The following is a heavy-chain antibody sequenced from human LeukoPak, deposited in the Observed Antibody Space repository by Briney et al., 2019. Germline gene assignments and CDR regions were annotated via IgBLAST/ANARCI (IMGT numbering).Heavy chain of an antibody. CDR1: GFTVISNL. CDR3: ARGAYRISWPGIDY. Sequence: GGSLTLPCAASGFTVISNLMTWVRQSPGRGLEWLSSIYSGGATYYADSVKGRFTISRDHSNNSVSLQMTNLRVEDTAIYYCARGAYRISWPGIDYWGQGTLVTVSS. CDR2: IYSGGAT. J-gene: IGHJ4*02. V-gene: IGHV3-53*01. D-gene: IGHD3-16*02.